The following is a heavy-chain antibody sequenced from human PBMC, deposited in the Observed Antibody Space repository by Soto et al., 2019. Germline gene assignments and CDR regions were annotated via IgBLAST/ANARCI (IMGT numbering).Heavy chain of an antibody. V-gene: IGHV4-31*03. CDR2: IYYSGST. CDR1: GGSISSGGYY. CDR3: AREPYYDFWSGYRSGPRYYYYGMDV. D-gene: IGHD3-3*01. J-gene: IGHJ6*02. Sequence: SETLSLTCTVSGGSISSGGYYWSWIRQHPGKGLEWIGYIYYSGSTYYNPSLKSRVTISVDTSKNQFSLKLSSVTAADTAVYYCAREPYYDFWSGYRSGPRYYYYGMDVWGQGTTVTVSS.